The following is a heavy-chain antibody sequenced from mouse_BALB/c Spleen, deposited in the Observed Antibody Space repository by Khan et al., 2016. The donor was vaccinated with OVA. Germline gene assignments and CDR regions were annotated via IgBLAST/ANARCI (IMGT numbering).Heavy chain of an antibody. Sequence: EVELVESGGGLVQSGGSLKLSCAASGFTFSSYTMSWVRQTPEKRLEWVAYISNGGGNSYYPDTVKGRFTISRDKAKDTLYLQMSSLKSEDTAMYYCARHSANWEGVNAMASWGQGTSVTVSS. CDR3: ARHSANWEGVNAMAS. J-gene: IGHJ4*01. CDR2: ISNGGGNS. V-gene: IGHV5-12-2*01. CDR1: GFTFSSYT. D-gene: IGHD4-1*01.